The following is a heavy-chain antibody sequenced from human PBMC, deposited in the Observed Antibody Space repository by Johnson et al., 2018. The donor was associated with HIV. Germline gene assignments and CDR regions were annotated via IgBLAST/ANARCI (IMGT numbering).Heavy chain of an antibody. CDR3: ARDQRGYSGYHLLDDAFDI. J-gene: IGHJ3*02. D-gene: IGHD5-12*01. CDR1: GFTFDDYG. Sequence: VQLVESGGGVVRPGGSLRLSCAASGFTFDDYGMSWVRQAPGKGLEWVANINEDGSEIYYVDSVKGRFTISRDNAKKSLYLQMNSLRAEDTAVFYCARDQRGYSGYHLLDDAFDIWGQGTMVSVSS. V-gene: IGHV3-7*01. CDR2: INEDGSEI.